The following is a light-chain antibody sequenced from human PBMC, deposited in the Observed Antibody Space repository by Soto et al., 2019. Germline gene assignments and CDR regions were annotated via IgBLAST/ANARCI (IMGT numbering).Light chain of an antibody. CDR2: AAS. Sequence: DIQMTQSPSSVSASVGDRVTITCRASQRISNWVAWYQQKPGKAPNLLIYAASTLQSGAPWRFSGSGSGTDFILSISSLQPEDSATYYCQQASSFPFTFGPGTKVDV. CDR3: QQASSFPFT. CDR1: QRISNW. V-gene: IGKV1-12*01. J-gene: IGKJ3*01.